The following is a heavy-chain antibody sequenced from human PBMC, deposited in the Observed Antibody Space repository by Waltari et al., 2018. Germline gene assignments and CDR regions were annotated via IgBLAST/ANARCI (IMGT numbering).Heavy chain of an antibody. CDR3: AKEVPGAGAFDI. CDR1: GFTFSSYG. V-gene: IGHV3-30*02. Sequence: QVQLVESGVGVVQPGESLSLSCLASGFTFSSYGMHWARQAPGKGLEWVAFIHYDENNKYYADSVKGRFTISRDTSNLYLQMSSLRAEDTAVYFCAKEVPGAGAFDIWGQGTRVTVSS. CDR2: IHYDENNK. D-gene: IGHD6-19*01. J-gene: IGHJ3*02.